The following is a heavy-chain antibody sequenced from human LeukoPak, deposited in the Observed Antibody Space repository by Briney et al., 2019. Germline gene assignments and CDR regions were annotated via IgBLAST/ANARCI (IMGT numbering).Heavy chain of an antibody. D-gene: IGHD4-17*01. CDR3: ARGGRDYGYYEGPYGSYYFDY. Sequence: PSQTLSLTCAVSGGSISSGGYSWSWIRQPPGKGLEWIGYIYHSGSTYYNPSLKSRVTISVDRSKNQFSLKLSSVTAADTAVYYCARGGRDYGYYEGPYGSYYFDYWGQGTLVTVSS. CDR2: IYHSGST. V-gene: IGHV4-30-2*01. CDR1: GGSISSGGYS. J-gene: IGHJ4*02.